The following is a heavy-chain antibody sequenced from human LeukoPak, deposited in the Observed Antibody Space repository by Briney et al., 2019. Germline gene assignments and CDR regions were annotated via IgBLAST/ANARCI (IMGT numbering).Heavy chain of an antibody. CDR1: GFTFSSYS. CDR3: ARSNTMIEAGYYYYYGMDV. D-gene: IGHD3-22*01. V-gene: IGHV3-53*01. CDR2: IYSGGST. J-gene: IGHJ6*02. Sequence: GGSLRLSCAASGFTFSSYSMNWVRQAPGKGLEWVSVIYSGGSTYYADSVKGRFTISRDNSKNTLYLQMNSLRAEDTAVYYCARSNTMIEAGYYYYYGMDVWGQGTTVTVSS.